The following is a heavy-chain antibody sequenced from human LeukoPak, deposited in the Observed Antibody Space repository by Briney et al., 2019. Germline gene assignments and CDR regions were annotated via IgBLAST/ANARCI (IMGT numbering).Heavy chain of an antibody. V-gene: IGHV4-59*11. CDR3: ARELVVVVPAAIRHNWFDP. Sequence: PSETLSLTCTVSGGSISSHYWSWIRQPPGKGLEWIGYIYYSGSTNYNPSLKSRVTISVDTSKNQFSLKLSSVTAADTAVYYCARELVVVVPAAIRHNWFDPWGQGTLVTVSS. CDR1: GGSISSHY. J-gene: IGHJ5*02. D-gene: IGHD2-2*02. CDR2: IYYSGST.